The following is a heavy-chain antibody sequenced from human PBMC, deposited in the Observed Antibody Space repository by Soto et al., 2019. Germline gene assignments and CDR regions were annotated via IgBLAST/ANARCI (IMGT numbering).Heavy chain of an antibody. V-gene: IGHV1-3*04. D-gene: IGHD2-15*01. Sequence: QVQLVQSGAEVKQPGASVKLSCKASGYSFSAYPIHWVRQAPGQSLEWMGWIDTGNGNTRYSQMFQGRVTITRDTSASTSYMELSSLRSEDTAVCYCSKESCSGGTWYSGDYWGQGPLVTVSS. CDR2: IDTGNGNT. J-gene: IGHJ4*02. CDR1: GYSFSAYP. CDR3: SKESCSGGTWYSGDY.